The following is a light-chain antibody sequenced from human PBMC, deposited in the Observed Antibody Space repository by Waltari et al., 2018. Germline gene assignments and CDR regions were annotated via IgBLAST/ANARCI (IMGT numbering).Light chain of an antibody. CDR1: HSVGGT. Sequence: EIVLTQSPGTLSLSPGERATLSCRASHSVGGTLAWYQQKPGQAPRLLMYGASIRAPGTPDRCSGTGSGTDFSLNISRLEPEDFAVYYCQHYVRLPATFGQGTKVEIK. CDR2: GAS. V-gene: IGKV3-20*01. CDR3: QHYVRLPAT. J-gene: IGKJ1*01.